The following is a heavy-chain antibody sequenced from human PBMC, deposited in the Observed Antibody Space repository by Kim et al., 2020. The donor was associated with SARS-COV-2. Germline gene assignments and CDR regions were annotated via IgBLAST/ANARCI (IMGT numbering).Heavy chain of an antibody. V-gene: IGHV3-11*01. Sequence: GGSLRLSCAASGLSFSDSYMNWVRQAPGKGLEWLSFINTRGESIFYADSVEGRFTISRDNAKNSLYLQMNYLRAEDTAVYYCARSGNGYNAFGIWGQGVLVNVSS. CDR2: INTRGESI. CDR3: ARSGNGYNAFGI. J-gene: IGHJ4*02. D-gene: IGHD5-12*01. CDR1: GLSFSDSY.